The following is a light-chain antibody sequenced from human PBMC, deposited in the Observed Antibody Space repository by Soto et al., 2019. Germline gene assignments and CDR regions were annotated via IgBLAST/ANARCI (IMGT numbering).Light chain of an antibody. CDR1: QSVSTY. CDR3: QQRPDWTMT. Sequence: ELVWTQSPTTLSLSPGERATLSCRASQSVSTYLAWYQQRPGQAPRLLIYDASYRATVIPARFIGSGYGTDFTLTISSLEAEDFAGYYCQQRPDWTMTFGYGTRLEMK. CDR2: DAS. J-gene: IGKJ5*01. V-gene: IGKV3-11*01.